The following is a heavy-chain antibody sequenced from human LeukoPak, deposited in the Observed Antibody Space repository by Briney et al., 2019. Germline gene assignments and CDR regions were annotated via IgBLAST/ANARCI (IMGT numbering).Heavy chain of an antibody. V-gene: IGHV4-4*07. CDR1: GGSIGSYY. CDR2: IYTSGST. D-gene: IGHD3-22*01. CDR3: ARHDYYDSSGYYIDAFDI. Sequence: SETLSLTCTVSGGSIGSYYWTWIRQPAGKGLEWIGRIYTSGSTNYNPSLKSRVTMSVDTSKNQFSLKLSSVTAADTAVYYCARHDYYDSSGYYIDAFDIWGQGTMVTVSS. J-gene: IGHJ3*02.